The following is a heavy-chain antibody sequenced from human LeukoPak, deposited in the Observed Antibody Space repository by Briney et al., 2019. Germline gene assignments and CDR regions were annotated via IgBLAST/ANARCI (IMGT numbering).Heavy chain of an antibody. V-gene: IGHV3-23*01. D-gene: IGHD3-22*01. CDR2: ITNGGRT. CDR1: GFTFNNNA. CDR3: AKLVVVILTSFDA. J-gene: IGHJ4*02. Sequence: GGSLRLSCAASGFTFNNNAMNWVRQAPGKGLQWVSTITNGGRTYYADSVKGRFTISRDNFKNTLYLQMNSLRAEDTAVYYCAKLVVVILTSFDAWGQGTLVTVSS.